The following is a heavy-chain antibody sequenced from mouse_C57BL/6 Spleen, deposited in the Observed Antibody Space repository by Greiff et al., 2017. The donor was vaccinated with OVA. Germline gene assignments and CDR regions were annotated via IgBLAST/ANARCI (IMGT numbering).Heavy chain of an antibody. CDR3: AIGRGNYFTWFAY. J-gene: IGHJ3*01. D-gene: IGHD2-1*01. CDR1: GYTFTSYW. Sequence: QVQLQQPGAELVKPGASVKVSCKASGYTFTSYWMHWVKQRPGQGLEWIGRIHPSDSDTNYNQKFKGKATLTVDKSSSTAYMQLSSLTSEDSAVYYCAIGRGNYFTWFAYWGQGTLVTVSA. CDR2: IHPSDSDT. V-gene: IGHV1-74*01.